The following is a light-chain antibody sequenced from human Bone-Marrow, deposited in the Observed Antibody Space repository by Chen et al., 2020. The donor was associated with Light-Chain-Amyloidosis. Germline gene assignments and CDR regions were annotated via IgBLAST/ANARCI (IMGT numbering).Light chain of an antibody. CDR1: DLPTKY. J-gene: IGLJ2*01. Sequence: SYELTQPPSGSVSPGKTARITCSGDDLPTKYAYWYQQKPGQAPVLVIHRATERPSGISERFSGSSSGTTATLTISGVQAEDEADYHCQSADSSGTYEVIFGGGTKLTVL. CDR3: QSADSSGTYEVI. V-gene: IGLV3-25*03. CDR2: RAT.